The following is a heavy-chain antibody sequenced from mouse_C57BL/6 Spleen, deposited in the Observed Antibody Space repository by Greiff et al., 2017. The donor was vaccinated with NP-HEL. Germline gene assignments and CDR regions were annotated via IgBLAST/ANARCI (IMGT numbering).Heavy chain of an antibody. Sequence: QVQLKQSGAELVRPGASVTLSCKASGYTFTDYEMHWVKQTPVHGLEWIGAIDPETGGTAYNQKFKGKAILTADKSSSTAYMELRSLTSEDSAVYYCTRSRVITTVVATPAWFAYWGQGTLVTVSA. CDR3: TRSRVITTVVATPAWFAY. CDR2: IDPETGGT. D-gene: IGHD1-1*01. J-gene: IGHJ3*01. CDR1: GYTFTDYE. V-gene: IGHV1-15*01.